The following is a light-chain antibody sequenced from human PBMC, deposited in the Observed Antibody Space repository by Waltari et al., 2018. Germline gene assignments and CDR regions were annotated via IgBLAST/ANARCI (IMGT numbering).Light chain of an antibody. J-gene: IGKJ4*01. CDR1: QNIFVSSNNKNY. CDR2: WAS. CDR3: HQYRWSPLT. Sequence: DIVMTQSPDSLAVSLGERATINCKSSQNIFVSSNNKNYLAWYQQKPGQPPKLLIYWASTRQSGVPDRFSGSGSGTDFTLTISSLQAEDVAVYYCHQYRWSPLTFGGGTKVEIK. V-gene: IGKV4-1*01.